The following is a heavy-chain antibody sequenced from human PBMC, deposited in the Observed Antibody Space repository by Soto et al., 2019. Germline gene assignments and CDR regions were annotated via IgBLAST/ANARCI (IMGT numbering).Heavy chain of an antibody. V-gene: IGHV3-74*01. CDR1: GFTFSSHW. Sequence: GGSLRLSCAASGFTFSSHWMHWVRQAPGKGLVWVSRINSDGSGTSYADSVKGRFTISRDNSKNTLFLQMNSLRAEDTAVYYCARDRYSYDSRAYQGVDWYFDLWGRGTLVTVSS. CDR3: ARDRYSYDSRAYQGVDWYFDL. D-gene: IGHD3-22*01. J-gene: IGHJ2*01. CDR2: INSDGSGT.